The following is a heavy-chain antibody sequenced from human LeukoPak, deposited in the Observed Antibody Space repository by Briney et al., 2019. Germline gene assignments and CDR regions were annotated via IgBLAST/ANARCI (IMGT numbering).Heavy chain of an antibody. Sequence: GGSLRLSCAASGFTFSSYAMSWVRQAPGKGLKWVSTINDNSDGTYYADSVKGRFTISRDNSYNTVSLQMNSLRDEDTGVYYCAKGLRTGVGPYMGYHYYMDVWGKGATVTVSS. CDR2: INDNSDGT. J-gene: IGHJ6*03. CDR1: GFTFSSYA. V-gene: IGHV3-23*01. D-gene: IGHD3-16*01. CDR3: AKGLRTGVGPYMGYHYYMDV.